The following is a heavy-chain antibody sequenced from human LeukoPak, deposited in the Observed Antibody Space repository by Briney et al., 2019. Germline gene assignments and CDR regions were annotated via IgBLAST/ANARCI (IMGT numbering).Heavy chain of an antibody. Sequence: SETLSLTCAVYGGSFSGYYWSWIRQPPGKGLEWIGEINHSGSTNYNPSLKSRVAISVDKSKNHIFLKLSSVTAADTALYYCARGYCSGGSCYNDYWGQGTLVTVSS. CDR1: GGSFSGYY. V-gene: IGHV4-34*01. D-gene: IGHD2-15*01. J-gene: IGHJ4*02. CDR3: ARGYCSGGSCYNDY. CDR2: INHSGST.